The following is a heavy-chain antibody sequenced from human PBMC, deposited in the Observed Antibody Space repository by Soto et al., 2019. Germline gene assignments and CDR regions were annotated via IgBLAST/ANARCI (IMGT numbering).Heavy chain of an antibody. Sequence: EVQLLESGGGLVQPGGSLRLSCAASGFTFSSYTMSWVRQAPGEGLEWVSAINSGGDSTSYADSVKGRFTISRDNSKNTVHLVMNNLRAEDTAVYFCARSRVADYWGQGTLVTVSS. CDR1: GFTFSSYT. V-gene: IGHV3-23*01. CDR2: INSGGDST. J-gene: IGHJ4*02. CDR3: ARSRVADY.